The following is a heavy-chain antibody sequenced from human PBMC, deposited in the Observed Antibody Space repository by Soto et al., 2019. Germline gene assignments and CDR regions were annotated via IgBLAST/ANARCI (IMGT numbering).Heavy chain of an antibody. CDR3: AKGGGGDHGY. D-gene: IGHD3-16*01. V-gene: IGHV3-23*04. Sequence: EVQLVESEGGLVQPGGSLRLSCEASGFIFTTSDMSWVRQAPGKGLEWISSITITGDTTHYADSVKGRFTISRDNSRNTGYLQRKTLRADATAVYYCAKGGGGDHGYWGQGTLVAVSS. J-gene: IGHJ4*02. CDR1: GFIFTTSD. CDR2: ITITGDTT.